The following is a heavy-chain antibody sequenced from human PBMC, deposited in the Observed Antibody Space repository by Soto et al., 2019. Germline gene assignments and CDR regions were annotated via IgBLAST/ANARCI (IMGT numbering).Heavy chain of an antibody. V-gene: IGHV3-48*01. Sequence: EVQLVESGGGLVQPGGSLRLSCAASGFTFSSSSMNWVRQAPGKGLEWVSFIDTLSSTMYYADSVRGWFTITRDNAKKSLYLQMNSLRAEDTAIYYCTGGGVSSGPGYWGQGTLVTVSS. CDR1: GFTFSSSS. CDR3: TGGGVSSGPGY. D-gene: IGHD3-22*01. CDR2: IDTLSSTM. J-gene: IGHJ4*02.